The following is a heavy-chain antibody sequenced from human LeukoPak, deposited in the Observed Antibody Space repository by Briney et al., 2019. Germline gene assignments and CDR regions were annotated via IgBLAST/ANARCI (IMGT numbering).Heavy chain of an antibody. CDR2: IYLGDSDT. CDR1: GYRFTSYW. V-gene: IGHV5-51*01. CDR3: ARHISSQKYSSGWYFGY. Sequence: GESLKISCKGSGYRFTSYWIGWVRQMPGKGLEWMGIIYLGDSDTRYSPSFQGQVTISADKSISTAYLQWSSLKASDTAMYYCARHISSQKYSSGWYFGYWGQGTLVTVSS. D-gene: IGHD6-19*01. J-gene: IGHJ4*02.